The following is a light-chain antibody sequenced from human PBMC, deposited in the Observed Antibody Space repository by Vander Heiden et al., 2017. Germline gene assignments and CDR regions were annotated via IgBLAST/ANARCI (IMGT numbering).Light chain of an antibody. J-gene: IGLJ3*02. CDR2: LDSDGSH. Sequence: QLVLTQSPSASASLGASVKLTCTLSSGHSSYAIAWHQQQPEKGPRYLMKLDSDGSHSKGDGIPDRFSGSSSGFERYLTISSLQSEDEADNYCQTWGTDMVFGGGTKLTVL. CDR1: SGHSSYA. V-gene: IGLV4-69*01. CDR3: QTWGTDMV.